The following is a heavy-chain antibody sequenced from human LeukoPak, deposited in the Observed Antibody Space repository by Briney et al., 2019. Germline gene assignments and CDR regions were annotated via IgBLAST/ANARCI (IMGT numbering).Heavy chain of an antibody. D-gene: IGHD3-10*01. Sequence: GGSLRLSCAASGFTFSDYYMSWIRQAPGKGLEWVSYISSSGSTIYYADSVKGRFTISRDNAKNSLYLQMNSLRAEDTAVYYCARVEVRCTITMVRGVLVDYWGQGTLVTVSS. CDR2: ISSSGSTI. V-gene: IGHV3-11*01. CDR3: ARVEVRCTITMVRGVLVDY. CDR1: GFTFSDYY. J-gene: IGHJ4*02.